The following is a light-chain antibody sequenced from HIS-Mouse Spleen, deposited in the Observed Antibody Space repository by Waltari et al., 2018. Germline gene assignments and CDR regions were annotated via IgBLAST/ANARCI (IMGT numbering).Light chain of an antibody. V-gene: IGLV3-21*03. CDR3: AAWDDSLSGWV. J-gene: IGLJ3*02. CDR2: DDS. CDR1: NIGSKS. Sequence: SYVLTQPPSVSVAPGKTARITCGGNNIGSKSLHWYQQKPGQAPVLVVYDDSDRPSGIPERFSGSNSGTSASLAISGLRSEDEADYYCAAWDDSLSGWVFGGGTKLTVL.